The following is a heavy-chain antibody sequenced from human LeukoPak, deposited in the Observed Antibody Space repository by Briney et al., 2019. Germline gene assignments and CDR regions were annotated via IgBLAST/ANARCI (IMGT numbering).Heavy chain of an antibody. D-gene: IGHD3-22*01. J-gene: IGHJ4*02. Sequence: PGGSLRLSCAASGFTFSSYWMSWARQAPGKGLEWVANIKADGSEKHYVDSVKGRFSISRDNAKNSLYLQMSNLRADDTAVYYCARDSSGRDWGQGTLVTVSS. CDR2: IKADGSEK. V-gene: IGHV3-7*01. CDR3: ARDSSGRD. CDR1: GFTFSSYW.